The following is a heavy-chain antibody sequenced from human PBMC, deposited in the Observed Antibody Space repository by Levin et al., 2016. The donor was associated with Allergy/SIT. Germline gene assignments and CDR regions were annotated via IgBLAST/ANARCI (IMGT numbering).Heavy chain of an antibody. D-gene: IGHD1-26*01. J-gene: IGHJ6*02. V-gene: IGHV3-72*01. CDR3: ARGAGSGGSDYYYGMDV. CDR2: TRNKANSYTT. Sequence: VRQAPGKGLEWVGRTRNKANSYTTEYAASVKDRFTISRDDSKNSLYLQMNSLKTEDTAMYYCARGAGSGGSDYYYGMDVWGQGTTVTVSS.